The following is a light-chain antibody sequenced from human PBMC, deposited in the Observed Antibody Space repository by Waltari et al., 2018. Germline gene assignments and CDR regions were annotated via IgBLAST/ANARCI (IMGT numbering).Light chain of an antibody. CDR2: DVT. CDR3: CSYAGRYSYV. CDR1: TGDVGGYNY. V-gene: IGLV2-11*01. Sequence: QSALTQPRPVSGSPGQSVTIYCTGATGDVGGYNYVSWYQQPPGKAPKRIIYDVTKRPAGVPDRFSGSKSGDTASLTISGLRAEDEADYYCCSYAGRYSYVFGTGTKVTVL. J-gene: IGLJ1*01.